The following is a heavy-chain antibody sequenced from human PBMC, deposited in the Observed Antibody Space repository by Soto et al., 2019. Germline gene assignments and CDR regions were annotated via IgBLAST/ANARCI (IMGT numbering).Heavy chain of an antibody. D-gene: IGHD3-10*01. CDR1: GGSFSGYY. CDR2: INHSGST. V-gene: IGHV4-34*01. Sequence: KPSETLSLTCAVYGGSFSGYYWSWIRQPPGKGLEWIGEINHSGSTNYNPSLKSRVTISVDTSKNQFSLKLSSVTAADTAVYYCARRITMVRGVINYYFDYWGQGTLVTVSS. J-gene: IGHJ4*02. CDR3: ARRITMVRGVINYYFDY.